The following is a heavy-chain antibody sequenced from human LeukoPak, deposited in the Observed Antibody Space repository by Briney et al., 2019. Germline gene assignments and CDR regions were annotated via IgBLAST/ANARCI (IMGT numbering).Heavy chain of an antibody. CDR1: GGSISSSSYY. Sequence: PSETLSLTCTVSGGSISSSSYYWGWIRQPPGKGLEWIGSIYYSGGTYYNPPLKSRVTISVDTSKNQFSLKLSSVTAADTAVYYCARVAIWSGYATSYYYYMDVWGKGTTVTVSS. D-gene: IGHD3-3*01. J-gene: IGHJ6*03. V-gene: IGHV4-39*01. CDR2: IYYSGGT. CDR3: ARVAIWSGYATSYYYYMDV.